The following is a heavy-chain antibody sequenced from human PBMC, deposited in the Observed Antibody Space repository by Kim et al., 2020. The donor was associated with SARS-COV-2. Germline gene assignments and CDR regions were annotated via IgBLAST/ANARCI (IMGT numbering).Heavy chain of an antibody. CDR2: IWYDGSNK. D-gene: IGHD6-13*01. CDR3: ARVRLAAEPKWFGP. J-gene: IGHJ5*02. Sequence: GGSLRLSCAASGFTFSSYAMSWVRQAPGKGLEWVAVIWYDGSNKYYADSVKGRFTISRDNSKNTLYLQMTSLRADDTAVYYCARVRLAAEPKWFGPWGQGTLVTVSS. V-gene: IGHV3-33*08. CDR1: GFTFSSYA.